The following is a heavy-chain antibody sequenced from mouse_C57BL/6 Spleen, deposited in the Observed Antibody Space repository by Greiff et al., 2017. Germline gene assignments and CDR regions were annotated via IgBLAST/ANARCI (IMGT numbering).Heavy chain of an antibody. CDR1: GYTFTGYW. D-gene: IGHD2-4*01. Sequence: VQLQQPGAELVKPGASVKMSCKASGYTFTGYWMHWVKQRHVQGLEWIGNINPSDSDTNYNQKFKGKATLTVDKSSSTAYMELRSLTSEESAVYYCAINDYDVGDSFDYWGQGTTLTVSS. CDR2: INPSDSDT. J-gene: IGHJ2*01. V-gene: IGHV1-74*01. CDR3: AINDYDVGDSFDY.